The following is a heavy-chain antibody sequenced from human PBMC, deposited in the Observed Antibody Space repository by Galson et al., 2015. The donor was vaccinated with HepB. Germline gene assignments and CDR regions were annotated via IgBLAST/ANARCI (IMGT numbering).Heavy chain of an antibody. Sequence: SLRLSCAGTGFTFDSYAMTWVRQAPGKGLEWVSAITGGGLSTYYADSVRGRFTTSRDNSKNTLYLQMNSLRAEDTAVYYCASPRVELWFGQLSPDFDYWGQGALVTVSS. V-gene: IGHV3-23*01. CDR1: GFTFDSYA. J-gene: IGHJ4*02. CDR3: ASPRVELWFGQLSPDFDY. CDR2: ITGGGLST. D-gene: IGHD3-10*01.